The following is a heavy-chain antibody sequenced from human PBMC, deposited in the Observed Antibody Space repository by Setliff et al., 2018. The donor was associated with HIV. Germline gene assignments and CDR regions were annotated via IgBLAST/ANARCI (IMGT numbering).Heavy chain of an antibody. CDR3: ARARLQGIVTAVGPRGNCLDP. V-gene: IGHV1-18*01. Sequence: ASVKVSCKASGYSFINYGISWVRQAPGQGPEWMGWISAYTGHTDYAPRLLGRVTMTTDTSTSTAYMELRSLTSDDTAVYYCARARLQGIVTAVGPRGNCLDPWGQGTRVPVSS. CDR1: GYSFINYG. J-gene: IGHJ5*02. CDR2: ISAYTGHT. D-gene: IGHD1-26*01.